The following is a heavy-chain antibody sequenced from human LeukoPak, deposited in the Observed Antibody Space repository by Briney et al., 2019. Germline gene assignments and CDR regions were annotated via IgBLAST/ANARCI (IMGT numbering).Heavy chain of an antibody. CDR2: MSWNSGSI. J-gene: IGHJ4*02. CDR1: GFSVEVYV. D-gene: IGHD3-3*01. CDR3: AKDILRSGGSPFYC. V-gene: IGHV3-9*01. Sequence: SRRLPYRTSGFSVEVYVMHFAGQAKEKGLEWFSGMSWNSGSIGYADSVKGRFTISRDNAKTSLYLQMNSLRAEDTALYYCAKDILRSGGSPFYCWGQGTRVTVSS.